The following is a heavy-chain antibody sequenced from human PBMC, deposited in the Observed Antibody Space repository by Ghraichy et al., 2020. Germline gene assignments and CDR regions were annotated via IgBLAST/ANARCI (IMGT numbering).Heavy chain of an antibody. CDR3: ARDLRYFRSIAARSRYNWFDP. Sequence: ASVKVSCKASGYTFTSYAMNWVRQAPGQGLEWMGWINTNTGNPTYAQGFTGRFVFSLDTSVSTAYLQISSLKAEDTAVYYCARDLRYFRSIAARSRYNWFDPWGQGTLVTVSS. CDR2: INTNTGNP. V-gene: IGHV7-4-1*02. J-gene: IGHJ5*02. CDR1: GYTFTSYA. D-gene: IGHD6-6*01.